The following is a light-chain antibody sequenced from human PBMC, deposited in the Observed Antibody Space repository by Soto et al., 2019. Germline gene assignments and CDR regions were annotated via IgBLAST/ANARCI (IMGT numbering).Light chain of an antibody. CDR1: QTGSSW. CDR2: GVS. J-gene: IGKJ1*01. Sequence: DIQMTQSPSTLSASVGDRVTITCRASQTGSSWLAWFQQKPGKAPNLLIYGVSSVESGVPSRFSGSGSGTEFPLTISNLQPDDFATYYCQQYADSSWTFGQGTKVE. V-gene: IGKV1-5*03. CDR3: QQYADSSWT.